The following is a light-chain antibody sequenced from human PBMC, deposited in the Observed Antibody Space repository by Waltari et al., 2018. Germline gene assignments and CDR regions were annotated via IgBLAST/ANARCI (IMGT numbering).Light chain of an antibody. J-gene: IGKJ5*01. CDR1: QSVLYSSNNKNY. CDR2: WAS. CDR3: QQFYTTPMT. V-gene: IGKV4-1*01. Sequence: DIVMTQSPDSLAVSLGERAIINCKSSQSVLYSSNNKNYVAWYQQKPGQPPKLLVDWASTRESGVPDRFSAGGSGTDFTLTISSLQAEDVAVYYCQQFYTTPMTFGQGTRLEIK.